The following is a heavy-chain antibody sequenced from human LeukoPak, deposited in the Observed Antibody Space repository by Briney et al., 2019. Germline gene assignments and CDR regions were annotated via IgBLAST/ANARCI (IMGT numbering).Heavy chain of an antibody. V-gene: IGHV3-7*01. J-gene: IGHJ5*02. Sequence: PGGSLRLSCAASGFTFSKYWMSWVRQAPGKGLEWVAYIKEDGSEKHYVGSVKGRFTISRDNAKNSLYLQMNSLRVDDTAVYYCARGPPRSASYYRGLFDPWGQGTLVTVSS. CDR2: IKEDGSEK. CDR3: ARGPPRSASYYRGLFDP. D-gene: IGHD3-10*01. CDR1: GFTFSKYW.